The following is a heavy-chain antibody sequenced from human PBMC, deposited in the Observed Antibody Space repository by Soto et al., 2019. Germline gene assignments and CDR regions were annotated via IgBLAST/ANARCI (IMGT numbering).Heavy chain of an antibody. J-gene: IGHJ3*02. V-gene: IGHV3-74*01. CDR2: INSDGSIT. CDR3: ARDLENCGGECSSAFDI. CDR1: GFTFSLSW. Sequence: EAQLEESGGGLVQPGGSLRLSCAASGFTFSLSWMHWVRQGPGNRPVSVSRINSDGSITTYADSVKGRFTISRDNAKKTLYLQMNSLTAADTAVYYCARDLENCGGECSSAFDIWGQGTMVTVSS. D-gene: IGHD2-21*01.